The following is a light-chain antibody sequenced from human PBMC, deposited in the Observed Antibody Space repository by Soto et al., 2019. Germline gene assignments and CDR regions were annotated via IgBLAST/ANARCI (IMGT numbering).Light chain of an antibody. Sequence: DIQMTQSPSSLSASVGDRVTITCRASQSISSYLNWYQQKPGKAPKLLIYAASSLQSGVPSRFSGSGSGTDFTLTISSLQPEDFATYYCQHFETFGQGTKVEIK. CDR2: AAS. CDR3: QHFET. CDR1: QSISSY. J-gene: IGKJ1*01. V-gene: IGKV1-39*01.